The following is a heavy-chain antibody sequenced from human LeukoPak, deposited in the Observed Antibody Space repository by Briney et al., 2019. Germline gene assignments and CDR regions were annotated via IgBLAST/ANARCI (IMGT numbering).Heavy chain of an antibody. J-gene: IGHJ3*02. D-gene: IGHD2-15*01. CDR3: ARVVYCSGGSCHIFAFDI. CDR2: ISSSGSAM. Sequence: PGGSLRLSCAASGFTFSDYYMSWIRRTPGKGLEWVSYISSSGSAMFYADSVKGRFTISRDNAKNSLYLQMNSLRAEDTAVYYCARVVYCSGGSCHIFAFDIWSQGTMVTVSS. V-gene: IGHV3-11*01. CDR1: GFTFSDYY.